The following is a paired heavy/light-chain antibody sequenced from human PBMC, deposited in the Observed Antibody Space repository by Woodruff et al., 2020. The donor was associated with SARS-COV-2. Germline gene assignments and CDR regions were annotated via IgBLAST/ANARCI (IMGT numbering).Heavy chain of an antibody. V-gene: IGHV3-30-3*01. CDR3: ARDARGYSRGWNYYYYNMDV. Sequence: QVQLVESGGSVVQPGRSLRLSCAASGISFSSSAMHWVRQAPGEGLEWVAVISHDGSNKNYADSVKGRFIITRDNSKNTLYLQMTSLITEDTALYFCARDARGYSRGWNYYYYNMDVWGKGTTVTVSS. CDR1: GISFSSSA. D-gene: IGHD6-19*01. J-gene: IGHJ6*03. CDR2: ISHDGSNK.
Light chain of an antibody. Sequence: IQMTQSPSSLSASVGDRVTITCQASQDISNSLSWYQQKPGKAPNLLMYDASNLETGVPSRFSGSGSGTDFTFIISSLQPEDVATYYCQQYDNLPLTFGGGTKVEIK. CDR2: DAS. V-gene: IGKV1-33*01. CDR1: QDISNS. CDR3: QQYDNLPLT. J-gene: IGKJ4*01.